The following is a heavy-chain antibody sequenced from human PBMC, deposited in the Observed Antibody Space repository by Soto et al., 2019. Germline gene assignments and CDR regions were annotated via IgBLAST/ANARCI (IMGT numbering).Heavy chain of an antibody. CDR2: ITGSGGGT. Sequence: EVQLLEYGGGLVQPGGSLRLSCAASGFTFSNYAMTWVRQAPGKGLEWVSVITGSGGGTYFVDSVKGRFTISRDNSKNTVYLQMNSLRAEDTAVYYCANRPRTAAGFDYWGQGTLVTVSS. CDR3: ANRPRTAAGFDY. J-gene: IGHJ4*02. D-gene: IGHD6-13*01. CDR1: GFTFSNYA. V-gene: IGHV3-23*01.